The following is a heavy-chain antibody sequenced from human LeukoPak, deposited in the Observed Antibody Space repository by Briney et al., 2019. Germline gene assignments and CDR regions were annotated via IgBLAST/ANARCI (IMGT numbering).Heavy chain of an antibody. Sequence: PGGSLRLSCAASGFSLSGYGMSGVRQAPGKGLEGVSSISGGGGSTYYADSVKGRFTISRDNSKNTLYLQMISLRAEDTAVYYCAKKTSGGLSYYYGMDVWGPGTPVTVSS. J-gene: IGHJ6*02. CDR1: GFSLSGYG. CDR2: ISGGGGST. D-gene: IGHD3-10*01. V-gene: IGHV3-23*01. CDR3: AKKTSGGLSYYYGMDV.